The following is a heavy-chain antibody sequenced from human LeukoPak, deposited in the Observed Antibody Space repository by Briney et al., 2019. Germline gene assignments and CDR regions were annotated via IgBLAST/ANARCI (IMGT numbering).Heavy chain of an antibody. CDR2: ISSSSSYI. J-gene: IGHJ4*02. D-gene: IGHD3-3*01. CDR1: GFTFSSYS. V-gene: IGHV3-21*01. Sequence: PGGSLRLSCAASGFTFSSYSMNWVRQAPGKGLEWVSSISSSSSYIYYADSVKGRFTISRDNAKNSLYLQMNSLRAEGTAVYYCARDHQYYDFWSGYGKGRVDYWGQGTLVTVSS. CDR3: ARDHQYYDFWSGYGKGRVDY.